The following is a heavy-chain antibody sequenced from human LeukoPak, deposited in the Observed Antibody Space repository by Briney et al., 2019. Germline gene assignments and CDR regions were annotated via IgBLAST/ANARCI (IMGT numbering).Heavy chain of an antibody. Sequence: PSETLSLTCGVSGGSISGTNWWSWVRQPPGQGLEWISYINSGGDTIYYADSVKGRFTISRDNAKNSLFLQMNSLRAEDTAVYYCARMNRGGELSFPFFDSWAQGTLVTVSS. CDR3: ARMNRGGELSFPFFDS. V-gene: IGHV3-48*04. D-gene: IGHD3-16*02. J-gene: IGHJ4*02. CDR2: INSGGDTI. CDR1: GGSISGTN.